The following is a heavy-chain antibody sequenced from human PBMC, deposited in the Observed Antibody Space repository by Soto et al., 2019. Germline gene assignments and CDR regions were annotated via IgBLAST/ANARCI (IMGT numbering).Heavy chain of an antibody. Sequence: QVQLVQSGAEVKKPGSSVKVSCKASGGTFSSYTISWVRQAPGQGIEWMGRIIPILGIATYAQKFQGRVTITADKSTTTAYMELSSLRSEDTAVYYCARPLVGATSPFDYWGQGTLVTVSS. CDR1: GGTFSSYT. CDR2: IIPILGIA. J-gene: IGHJ4*02. CDR3: ARPLVGATSPFDY. D-gene: IGHD1-26*01. V-gene: IGHV1-69*02.